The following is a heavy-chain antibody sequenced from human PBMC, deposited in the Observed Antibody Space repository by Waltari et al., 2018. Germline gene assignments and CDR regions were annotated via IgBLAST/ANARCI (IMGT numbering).Heavy chain of an antibody. CDR2: ISGSGGST. CDR1: GFTFSSYA. CDR3: AKDRTDCSGGSCYFAWFDP. Sequence: EVQLLESGGGLVQPGGSLRLSCAASGFTFSSYAMSWVRQAPGKGLEWVSAISGSGGSTYYADSVKGRFTISRDKSKNTLYLQMNSLRAEDTAVYYCAKDRTDCSGGSCYFAWFDPWGQGTLVTVSS. J-gene: IGHJ5*02. D-gene: IGHD2-15*01. V-gene: IGHV3-23*01.